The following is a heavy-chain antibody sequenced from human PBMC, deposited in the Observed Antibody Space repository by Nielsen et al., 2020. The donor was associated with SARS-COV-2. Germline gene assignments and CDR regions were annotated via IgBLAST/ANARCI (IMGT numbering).Heavy chain of an antibody. V-gene: IGHV1-69*13. CDR1: GGTFSSYA. CDR3: AVGNDDYGDYVGWFDP. J-gene: IGHJ5*02. D-gene: IGHD4-17*01. Sequence: SVKVSCKASGGTFSSYAISWVRQAPGQGLEWMGGIIPIFGTANYAQKFQGRVTITADESTSTAYMELSSLRSEDTAVYYCAVGNDDYGDYVGWFDPWGQGTLVTVSS. CDR2: IIPIFGTA.